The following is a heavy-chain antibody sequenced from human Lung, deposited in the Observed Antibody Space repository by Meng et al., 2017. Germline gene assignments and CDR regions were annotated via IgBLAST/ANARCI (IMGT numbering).Heavy chain of an antibody. J-gene: IGHJ4*02. Sequence: EGQLVESGGGLVQPGGSLRLSCAASGFTFSTHWMHRVRQAPGKGLEWVSRITGDGSSTIYADSVQGRFTMSRDNAKNTLSLQMNSLRAEDTAVYYCARGGVTTDDWGQGTLVTVSS. V-gene: IGHV3-74*01. CDR2: ITGDGSST. CDR3: ARGGVTTDD. D-gene: IGHD4-17*01. CDR1: GFTFSTHW.